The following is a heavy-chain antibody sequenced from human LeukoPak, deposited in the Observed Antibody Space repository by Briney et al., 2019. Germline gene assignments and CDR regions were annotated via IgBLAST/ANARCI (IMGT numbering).Heavy chain of an antibody. V-gene: IGHV1-2*02. CDR1: GYTFTGYY. J-gene: IGHJ4*02. CDR3: AREGFHGRELFPTFDY. CDR2: INPNSGGT. Sequence: ASVKVSCKASGYTFTGYYMHWVRQAPGQGLEWMGWINPNSGGTNYAQKFQGRVTMTGDTSISTVYMELSSLRSEDTAVYYCAREGFHGRELFPTFDYWGQGTLVTVSS. D-gene: IGHD3-10*01.